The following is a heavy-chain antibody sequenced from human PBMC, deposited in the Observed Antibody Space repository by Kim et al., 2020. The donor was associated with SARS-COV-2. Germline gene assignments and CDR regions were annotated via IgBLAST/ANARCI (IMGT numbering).Heavy chain of an antibody. V-gene: IGHV3-30*18. Sequence: GGSLRLSCAASGFTFSSYGMHWVRQAPGKGLEWVAVISYDGSNKYYADSVKGRFTISRDNSKNTLYLQMNSLRAEDTAVYYCAKGSSGYLLAGYWGQGTLVTVSS. CDR2: ISYDGSNK. J-gene: IGHJ4*02. CDR1: GFTFSSYG. CDR3: AKGSSGYLLAGY. D-gene: IGHD3-22*01.